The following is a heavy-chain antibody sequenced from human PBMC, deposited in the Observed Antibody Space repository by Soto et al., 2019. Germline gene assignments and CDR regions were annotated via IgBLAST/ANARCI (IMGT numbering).Heavy chain of an antibody. CDR3: AADTSGSGEKRPYYYYGMDV. D-gene: IGHD3-10*01. J-gene: IGHJ6*02. Sequence: SVKVSCKASGFTFTSSAAQCLGQPRGQQRQGRGWIVVGSGNTNYAQKFQERVTITRDMSTNTAYMELSSLRSEDTAVYYCAADTSGSGEKRPYYYYGMDVWGQGTTVTVS. V-gene: IGHV1-58*01. CDR2: IVVGSGNT. CDR1: GFTFTSSA.